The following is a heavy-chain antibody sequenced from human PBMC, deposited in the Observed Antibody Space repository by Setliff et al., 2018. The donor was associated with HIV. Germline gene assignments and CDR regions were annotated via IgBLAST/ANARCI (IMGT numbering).Heavy chain of an antibody. V-gene: IGHV4-39*01. CDR2: FYYNGNT. CDR1: GGSLTSKNYY. J-gene: IGHJ6*03. Sequence: SETLSLTCSVSGGSLTSKNYYWGWIRQTPEKGLEWIGDFYYNGNTFYNPSLESRVMISVDTSKNQFSLKLSSVTAADTAVYYCARIVRWELVATSTFFYYYMDVWGKGTTVTVSS. CDR3: ARIVRWELVATSTFFYYYMDV. D-gene: IGHD1-26*01.